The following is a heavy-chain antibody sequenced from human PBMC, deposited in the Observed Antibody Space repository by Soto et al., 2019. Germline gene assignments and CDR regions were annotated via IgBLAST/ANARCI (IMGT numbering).Heavy chain of an antibody. Sequence: SETLSLTCTVSGGSINSGDYYWSWIRQPPGKGLEWIGYIYYSGSTYYNPSLKSRVTISVDTSKNQFSLKLSSVTAADTAVYYCTRTAGYVYQLLFNYWGQGTLVTVSS. J-gene: IGHJ4*01. CDR3: TRTAGYVYQLLFNY. CDR1: GGSINSGDYY. CDR2: IYYSGST. V-gene: IGHV4-30-4*01. D-gene: IGHD2-2*01.